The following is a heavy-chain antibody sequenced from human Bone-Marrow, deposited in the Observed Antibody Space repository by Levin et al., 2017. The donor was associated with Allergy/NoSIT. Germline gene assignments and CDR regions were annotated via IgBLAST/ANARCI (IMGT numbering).Heavy chain of an antibody. J-gene: IGHJ4*02. CDR1: GFSFSASA. Sequence: GGPVKVSCATSGFSFSASAMHWVRQVSGKGLEWVGRIRSKPNNYATAYAASVEGRFTISRDDSKNTAYLQMNSLKTEDTAVYYCTRHLADCWGQGTLVTVSS. D-gene: IGHD3-16*01. CDR2: IRSKPNNYAT. CDR3: TRHLADC. V-gene: IGHV3-73*01.